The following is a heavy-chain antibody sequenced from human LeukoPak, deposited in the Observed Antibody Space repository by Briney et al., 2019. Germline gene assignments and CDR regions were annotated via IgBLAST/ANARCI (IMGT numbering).Heavy chain of an antibody. J-gene: IGHJ3*02. CDR2: IIPIFGTA. Sequence: ASVKVSCKASGGTFSSYAISWVRQAPGQGLEWMGGIIPIFGTANYAQKFQGRVTITADESTSTAYMELSSLRSEDTAVYYCANSGRGGTTGDAFDIWGQGTMVTVSS. D-gene: IGHD2-15*01. CDR1: GGTFSSYA. V-gene: IGHV1-69*01. CDR3: ANSGRGGTTGDAFDI.